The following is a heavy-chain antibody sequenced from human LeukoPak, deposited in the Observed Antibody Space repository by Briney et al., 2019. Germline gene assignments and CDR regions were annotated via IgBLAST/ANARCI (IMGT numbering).Heavy chain of an antibody. Sequence: GGSLRLSCAASGFTFSSYAMSWVRQAPGKGLEWVSAISGSGGSTYYADSVKGRFTISRDNSKNTLYLQMNSLRAEDTAVYYCANDPLELHGWVHDYPESAFDIWGQGTMVTVSS. CDR2: ISGSGGST. V-gene: IGHV3-23*01. J-gene: IGHJ3*02. D-gene: IGHD4-11*01. CDR3: ANDPLELHGWVHDYPESAFDI. CDR1: GFTFSSYA.